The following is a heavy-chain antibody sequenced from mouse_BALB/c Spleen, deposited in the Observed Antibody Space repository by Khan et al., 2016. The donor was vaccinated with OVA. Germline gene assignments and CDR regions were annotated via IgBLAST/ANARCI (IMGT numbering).Heavy chain of an antibody. CDR1: GFNFSSYG. Sequence: EVQLVESGGDLVKPGGSLKLSCAASGFNFSSYGMSWVRQTPDKRLEWVASISRGGGYTYYADSVKGRFTISRDNAKNTLYLQMSSLKSEDTAMFCGTRAYYGNDYYAMDNWGQGTSVTVSS. V-gene: IGHV5-6*01. J-gene: IGHJ4*01. D-gene: IGHD2-9*01. CDR2: ISRGGGYT. CDR3: TRAYYGNDYYAMDN.